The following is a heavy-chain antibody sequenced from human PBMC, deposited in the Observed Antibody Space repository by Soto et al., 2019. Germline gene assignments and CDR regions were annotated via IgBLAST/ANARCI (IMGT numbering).Heavy chain of an antibody. CDR3: ARDLYGSGNEY. Sequence: TGGSLRLSCVASGFTLSRYSMNWVRQAPGKGLEWVSYISRSSSTIYYADSVKGRFTISRDNAKNSLYLQMNSLRAEDTAVYYCARDLYGSGNEYWGQGTLVTVSS. V-gene: IGHV3-48*04. CDR2: ISRSSSTI. CDR1: GFTLSRYS. J-gene: IGHJ4*02. D-gene: IGHD3-10*01.